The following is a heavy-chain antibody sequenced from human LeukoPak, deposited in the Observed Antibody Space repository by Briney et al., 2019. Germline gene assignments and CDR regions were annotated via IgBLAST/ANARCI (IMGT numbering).Heavy chain of an antibody. D-gene: IGHD6-19*01. Sequence: PSETLSLTCAVSGYSISSGYYWGWIRQPPGKGLEWIGSIYHSGSTYYNPSLKSRFTISVDTSKNQFSLKLSSVTAADTAVYYCARHASGGDYWGQGTLVTVSS. J-gene: IGHJ4*02. CDR3: ARHASGGDY. CDR2: IYHSGST. CDR1: GYSISSGYY. V-gene: IGHV4-38-2*01.